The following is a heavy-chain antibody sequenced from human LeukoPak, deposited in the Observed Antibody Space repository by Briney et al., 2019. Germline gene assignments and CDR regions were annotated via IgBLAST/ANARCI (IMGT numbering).Heavy chain of an antibody. D-gene: IGHD3-9*01. V-gene: IGHV1-46*01. CDR1: GYTFTSYY. J-gene: IGHJ6*03. CDR3: ARRRPYYDILTGPRGYYYYMDV. CDR2: INPSGGST. Sequence: VASVKVSCKASGYTFTSYYMHWVRQAPGQGLEWMGIINPSGGSTSYAQKFQGRVTMTRDMSTSTVYMELSSLRSEDTAVYYCARRRPYYDILTGPRGYYYYMDVWGKGTTVTVSS.